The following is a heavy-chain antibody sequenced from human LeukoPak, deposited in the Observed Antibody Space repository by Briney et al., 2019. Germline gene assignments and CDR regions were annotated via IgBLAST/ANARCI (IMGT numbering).Heavy chain of an antibody. V-gene: IGHV3-23*01. J-gene: IGHJ4*02. CDR1: GFSFTSYA. CDR2: INGGGDKT. D-gene: IGHD3-9*01. Sequence: PGGSLRLSCAASGFSFTSYAMSWVRQAPGKGLEWVSGINGGGDKTYYRDSVKGRITISRDNSKNTLYLQMNSLRAEDTAVYYCARAHYDILTGYFDYWGQGTLVTVSS. CDR3: ARAHYDILTGYFDY.